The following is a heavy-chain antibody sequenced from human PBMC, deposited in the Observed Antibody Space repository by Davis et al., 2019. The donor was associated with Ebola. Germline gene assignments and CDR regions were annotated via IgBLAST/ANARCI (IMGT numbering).Heavy chain of an antibody. V-gene: IGHV3-11*01. J-gene: IGHJ6*02. CDR1: GFTFSDYY. D-gene: IGHD6-19*01. Sequence: GGSLRLSCAASGFTFSDYYMSWIRQAPGQGLEWISYIGPTGTTIYYTDSVKGRFTISRDNAKNSLYLQMNSLRAEDTAVYYCAKNDGINGWFGIDVWAQGTTVTVSS. CDR3: AKNDGINGWFGIDV. CDR2: IGPTGTTI.